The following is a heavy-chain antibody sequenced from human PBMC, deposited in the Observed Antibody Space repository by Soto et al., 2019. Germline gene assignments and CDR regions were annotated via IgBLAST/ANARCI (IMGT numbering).Heavy chain of an antibody. J-gene: IGHJ4*02. Sequence: EVQLVESGGGLVQPGGSLRLSCAASGFTFSGYNMNWIRQAPGKGLEWVSCIKSDSSGIWYADSVKGRFTMSRENAKNSLHLQMNSLRDEDTAVYFCARDSNWSSDYWGQGTLVAVSS. CDR1: GFTFSGYN. V-gene: IGHV3-48*02. D-gene: IGHD1-1*01. CDR3: ARDSNWSSDY. CDR2: IKSDSSGI.